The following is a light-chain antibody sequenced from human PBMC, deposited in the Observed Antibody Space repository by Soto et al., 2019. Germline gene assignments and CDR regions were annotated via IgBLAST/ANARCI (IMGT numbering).Light chain of an antibody. Sequence: QSVLTQPPSMSSAPGQKGSIFRPGKNSNIGKNYVSWYQQLPGAAPKLLIYDNTERPSGIPDRFSGSKSGTSATLAITGLQTGDEADYYCGTWDTSLSTLLFGGGTKVTVL. V-gene: IGLV1-51*01. CDR2: DNT. CDR3: GTWDTSLSTLL. CDR1: NSNIGKNY. J-gene: IGLJ2*01.